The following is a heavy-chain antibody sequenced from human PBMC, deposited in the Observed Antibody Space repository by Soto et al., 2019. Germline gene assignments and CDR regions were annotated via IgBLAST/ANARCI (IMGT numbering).Heavy chain of an antibody. J-gene: IGHJ6*02. CDR1: GYTFTSYG. CDR3: AREPGFIAAAGIYYYYYGMDV. V-gene: IGHV1-18*01. CDR2: ISAYNGNT. Sequence: GASVKVSCKASGYTFTSYGISWVRQAPGQGLEWMGWISAYNGNTNYAQKLQGRVTMTTDTSTSTAYMELRSLRSDDTAVYYCAREPGFIAAAGIYYYYYGMDVWGQGTTVTVSS. D-gene: IGHD6-13*01.